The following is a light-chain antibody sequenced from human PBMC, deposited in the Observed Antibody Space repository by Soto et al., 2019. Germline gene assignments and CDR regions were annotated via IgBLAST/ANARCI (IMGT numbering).Light chain of an antibody. V-gene: IGKV1-17*01. J-gene: IGKJ1*01. CDR1: QGIRSD. CDR2: AAS. CDR3: LQHNNYPLT. Sequence: DIQMTQSPSSLSASVGDRVTITCRASQGIRSDLGWYQQKPGRAPKRLIYAASSLQSGVPSRFSGSGSGTEFTLTISSLQPEDFATYYCLQHNNYPLTFGQGTKVEIK.